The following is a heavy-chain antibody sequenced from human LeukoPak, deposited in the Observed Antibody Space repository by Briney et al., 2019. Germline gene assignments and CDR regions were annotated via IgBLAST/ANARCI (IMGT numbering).Heavy chain of an antibody. J-gene: IGHJ4*02. V-gene: IGHV1-46*01. CDR1: GYTFTSYY. Sequence: ASVKVSCKASGYTFTSYYMHWVRQAPGQGLEWMGIINPSGGSTSYAQKFQGRVTMTRDMSTSTVYMELSSLRSEDTAVYYCARSRSDILTGYLSWGPGTLVTVSS. D-gene: IGHD3-9*01. CDR3: ARSRSDILTGYLS. CDR2: INPSGGST.